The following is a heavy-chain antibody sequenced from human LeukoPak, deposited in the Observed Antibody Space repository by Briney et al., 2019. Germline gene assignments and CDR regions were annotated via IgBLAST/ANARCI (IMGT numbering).Heavy chain of an antibody. J-gene: IGHJ4*02. CDR2: IYPGDSDT. Sequence: GESLKISCKGSRYSFTSYWIGWVRQMPGKGLEWMGIIYPGDSDTRYSPSFQGQVTISADKSISTAYLQWSSLKASDTAMYYCARSMAMVRGVHWNFDYWGQGTLVTVSS. CDR3: ARSMAMVRGVHWNFDY. D-gene: IGHD3-10*01. V-gene: IGHV5-51*01. CDR1: RYSFTSYW.